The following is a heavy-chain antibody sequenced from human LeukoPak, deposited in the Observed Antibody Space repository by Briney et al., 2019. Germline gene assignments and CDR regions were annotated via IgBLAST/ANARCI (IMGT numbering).Heavy chain of an antibody. V-gene: IGHV3-21*01. Sequence: GGSLRLSCAASGFTFRSYSMNWVRQAPGKGLEWVSSINSDSNYIYYADSVQGRFTISRDNAKNSLYLQMNSLRAEDTAVYYCARGKEQQLYAFDIWGQGTMVTASS. CDR2: INSDSNYI. D-gene: IGHD6-13*01. CDR1: GFTFRSYS. J-gene: IGHJ3*02. CDR3: ARGKEQQLYAFDI.